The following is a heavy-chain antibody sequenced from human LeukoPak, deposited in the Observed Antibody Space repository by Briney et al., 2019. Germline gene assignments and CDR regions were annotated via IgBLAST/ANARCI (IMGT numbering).Heavy chain of an antibody. CDR1: GFTFSSYS. CDR2: ISSSSSYI. J-gene: IGHJ4*02. Sequence: GGSLRLSCAASGFTFSSYSMNWVRQAPGKGLEWVSSISSSSSYIYYADSVKGRFTLSRDNAKNSLYLQMNSLRAEDTAVYYCARDLRGHSSGWYDYWGQRTLVTVSS. CDR3: ARDLRGHSSGWYDY. D-gene: IGHD6-19*01. V-gene: IGHV3-21*01.